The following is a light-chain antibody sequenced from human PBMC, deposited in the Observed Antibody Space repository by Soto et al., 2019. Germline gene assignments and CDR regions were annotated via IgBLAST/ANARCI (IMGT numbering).Light chain of an antibody. Sequence: EIVLTQSPDTLSVSPGEGATLSCRASQTVGSNLAWYQQKPGQAPRLLIYGASTRASDTPARFSGSGSVTEFALTISSLQSEDFAVYYCQQYNNWPITFGQGTRLEI. CDR1: QTVGSN. J-gene: IGKJ5*01. CDR2: GAS. CDR3: QQYNNWPIT. V-gene: IGKV3D-15*01.